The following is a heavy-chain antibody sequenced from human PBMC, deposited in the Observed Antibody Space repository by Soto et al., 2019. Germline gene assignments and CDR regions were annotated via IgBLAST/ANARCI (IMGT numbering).Heavy chain of an antibody. CDR2: INHSGST. CDR3: ARGGYSYGWSTIDY. V-gene: IGHV4-34*01. D-gene: IGHD5-18*01. CDR1: GGSLSGYY. J-gene: IGHJ4*02. Sequence: SETLSLTCAVDGGSLSGYYWSWLRQPPGKGLEWMREINHSGSTNYNPSLTSRVTISVDTSKLQFALKLSSVTAADTAVSYWARGGYSYGWSTIDYWGQRTLVTVCS.